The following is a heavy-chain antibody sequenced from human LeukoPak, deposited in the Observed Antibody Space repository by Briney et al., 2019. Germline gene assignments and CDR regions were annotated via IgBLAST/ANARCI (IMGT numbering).Heavy chain of an antibody. D-gene: IGHD2-21*01. CDR1: GFTFSSHA. CDR2: INGGGDNT. J-gene: IGHJ4*02. V-gene: IGHV3-23*01. CDR3: ARDDWTS. Sequence: GGSLRLSCAASGFTFSSHAMSWVRRAPGKGLEWVSAINGGGDNTYYADSVKGRFTISRDNPNSTLLLYLNSLRAEDTAVYYCARDDWTSWGQGTLVTVSS.